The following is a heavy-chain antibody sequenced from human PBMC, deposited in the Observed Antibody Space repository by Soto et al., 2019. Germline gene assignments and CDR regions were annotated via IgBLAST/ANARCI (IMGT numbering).Heavy chain of an antibody. D-gene: IGHD3-22*01. CDR1: GDSVSTNSAT. CDR2: TYYRSKWYN. CDR3: ASHYYDSSGFHYREMDYYGMDV. J-gene: IGHJ6*02. Sequence: TLSLTCAISGDSVSTNSATWDWIRQSPSRGLEWLGRTYYRSKWYNDYAVSVKSRITINPDTSKNQFSLQLNSVTPEDTAVYYCASHYYDSSGFHYREMDYYGMDVWGQGTTVTVSS. V-gene: IGHV6-1*01.